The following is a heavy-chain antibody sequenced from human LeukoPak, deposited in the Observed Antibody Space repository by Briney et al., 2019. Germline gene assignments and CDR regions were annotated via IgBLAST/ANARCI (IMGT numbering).Heavy chain of an antibody. CDR1: GFTFSSYG. J-gene: IGHJ4*02. D-gene: IGHD6-19*01. CDR3: ARSSLLYSSGWSGYYFDY. Sequence: PGGSLRLSCAASGFTFSSYGMHWVRQAPGKGLEWVAVIWYDGSNKYYADSVKGRFTISRHNSKNTLYLQMNSLRAEDTAVYYCARSSLLYSSGWSGYYFDYWGQGTLVTVSS. V-gene: IGHV3-33*01. CDR2: IWYDGSNK.